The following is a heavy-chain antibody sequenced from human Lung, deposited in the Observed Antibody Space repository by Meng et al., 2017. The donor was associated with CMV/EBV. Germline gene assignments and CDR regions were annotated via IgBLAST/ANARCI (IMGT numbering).Heavy chain of an antibody. Sequence: GTFSSYAISWVRPAPGPGLEWMGGIIPFFGAANYAQKFQGRVTITTDEFPTTAYMELSSLRSEDTAVYYCASSYYYDSSGYVYFDYWGQGTLVTVSS. CDR1: GTFSSYA. CDR3: ASSYYYDSSGYVYFDY. J-gene: IGHJ4*02. V-gene: IGHV1-69*05. CDR2: IIPFFGAA. D-gene: IGHD3-22*01.